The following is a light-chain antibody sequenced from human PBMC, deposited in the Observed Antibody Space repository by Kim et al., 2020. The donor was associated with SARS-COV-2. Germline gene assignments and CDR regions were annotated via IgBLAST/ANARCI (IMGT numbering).Light chain of an antibody. V-gene: IGKV1-5*03. J-gene: IGKJ4*01. CDR3: LQYQNYPLT. CDR1: QSVTNC. Sequence: ASVGDRVTITCRASQSVTNCLAWYQQKPGKAPKFMIHKASSVESGVPSRFSGSGYGTEFTLTISSLQPDDFATYYCLQYQNYPLTFGGGTKVDIK. CDR2: KAS.